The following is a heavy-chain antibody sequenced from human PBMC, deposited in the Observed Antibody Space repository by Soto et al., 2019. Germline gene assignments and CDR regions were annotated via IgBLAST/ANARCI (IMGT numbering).Heavy chain of an antibody. CDR1: LYSMSSGCW. CDR2: IYHSGNI. D-gene: IGHD5-18*01. Sequence: SHTVYSTFAISLYSMSSGCWWACIRQPPGKGLEWIGSIYHSGNIYYNPSLKSRVTLSVDTSKNQFSLRVSHVTAADTAVYYCARAIRGFSQGFGYWGQGTLVTVSS. J-gene: IGHJ4*02. V-gene: IGHV4-38-2*01. CDR3: ARAIRGFSQGFGY.